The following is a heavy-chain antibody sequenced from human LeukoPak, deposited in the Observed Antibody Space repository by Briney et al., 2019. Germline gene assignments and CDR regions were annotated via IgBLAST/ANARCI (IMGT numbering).Heavy chain of an antibody. CDR3: VKEEMGAHHAFDI. CDR2: ISSNGGST. J-gene: IGHJ3*02. CDR1: GFTFSSYA. Sequence: GGSLRLSCSAFGFTFSSYAMHWVRQAPGKGLESVSAISSNGGSTYYADSVKGRFTISRDNSKNTLYLQMSSLRAEDTAVYYCVKEEMGAHHAFDIWGQGTMVTVSS. V-gene: IGHV3-64D*06. D-gene: IGHD1-26*01.